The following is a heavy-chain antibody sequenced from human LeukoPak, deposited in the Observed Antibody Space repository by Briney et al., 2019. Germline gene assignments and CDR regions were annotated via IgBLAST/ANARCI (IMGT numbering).Heavy chain of an antibody. D-gene: IGHD2-15*01. CDR1: GGSISSGDYY. CDR3: ARGVVVVVAATRRWWFDP. V-gene: IGHV4-30-4*01. Sequence: SQTLSLTCTVSGGSISSGDYYWSRLRQPPGKGLEWIGYIYYSGSTYYNPSLKSRVTISVDTSKNQFSLKLSSVTAADTAVYYCARGVVVVVAATRRWWFDPWGQGTLVTVSS. J-gene: IGHJ5*02. CDR2: IYYSGST.